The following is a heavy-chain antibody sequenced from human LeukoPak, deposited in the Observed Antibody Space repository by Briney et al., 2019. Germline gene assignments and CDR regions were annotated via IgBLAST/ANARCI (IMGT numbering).Heavy chain of an antibody. Sequence: GGSLRLSCAASGFTFRNYAMSWVRQAPGKGLEWVSSISSSSSYIYYADSVKGRFTISRDNAKNSLYLQMNSLRAEDTAVYYCARGIVATIGGDYYYYYGMDVWGQGTTVTVSS. CDR2: ISSSSSYI. J-gene: IGHJ6*02. V-gene: IGHV3-21*01. CDR1: GFTFRNYA. CDR3: ARGIVATIGGDYYYYYGMDV. D-gene: IGHD5-12*01.